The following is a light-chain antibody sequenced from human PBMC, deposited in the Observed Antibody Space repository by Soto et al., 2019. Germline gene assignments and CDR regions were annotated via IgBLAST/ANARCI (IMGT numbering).Light chain of an antibody. Sequence: DIPMTQSPSSLSASVGDRVTITCRAGQGISNYLAWYQQKPGKAPKLLIYAASTLQSGVPSRFSGSGSGTDFTLTISSLQPEAVATYYCPNYNSTPPRITFGPGTKVDIK. CDR2: AAS. CDR1: QGISNY. CDR3: PNYNSTPPRIT. J-gene: IGKJ3*01. V-gene: IGKV1-27*01.